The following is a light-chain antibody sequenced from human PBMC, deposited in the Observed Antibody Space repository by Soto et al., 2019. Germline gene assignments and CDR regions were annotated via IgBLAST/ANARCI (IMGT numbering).Light chain of an antibody. CDR2: GAS. CDR1: QSIGNN. J-gene: IGKJ4*01. Sequence: EIVMTQSPATLSVSPGARATLSCRASQSIGNNLAWYQQQPGQAPRLLIYGASTRATGIPDRFSGSVSGTEFTLTISSLQSEDFAVYYCQHYNNWLGTFGGGTKVDIK. V-gene: IGKV3-15*01. CDR3: QHYNNWLGT.